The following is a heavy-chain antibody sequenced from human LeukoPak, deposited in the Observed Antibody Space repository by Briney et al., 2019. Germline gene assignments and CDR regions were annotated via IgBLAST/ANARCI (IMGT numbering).Heavy chain of an antibody. Sequence: GGSLRLSCAASGFTFSSYEMNWVRQAPGKGLEWVSYISSSGSTIYYADSAKGRFTISRDSAKNSLYLQMNSLRAEDTAVYYCARVREYYFDYWGQGTLVTVSS. CDR3: ARVREYYFDY. CDR2: ISSSGSTI. V-gene: IGHV3-48*03. J-gene: IGHJ4*02. CDR1: GFTFSSYE. D-gene: IGHD3-10*01.